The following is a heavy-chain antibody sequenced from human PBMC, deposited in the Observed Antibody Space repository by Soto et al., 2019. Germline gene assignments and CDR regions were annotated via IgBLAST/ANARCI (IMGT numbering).Heavy chain of an antibody. J-gene: IGHJ4*02. CDR3: AKPQGPLWDAGY. D-gene: IGHD5-18*01. CDR1: GFTFSSYA. Sequence: GGSLRLSCAASGFTFSSYAMSWVRQAPGKGLEWVSAISGSGSSTYYADSVKGRFTISRDNSKNTLYLQMNSLRAEDTAVYYCAKPQGPLWDAGYWGQGTLVTVSS. V-gene: IGHV3-23*01. CDR2: ISGSGSST.